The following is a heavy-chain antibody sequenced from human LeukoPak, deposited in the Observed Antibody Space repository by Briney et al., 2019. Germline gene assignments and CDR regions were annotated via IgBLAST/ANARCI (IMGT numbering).Heavy chain of an antibody. V-gene: IGHV1-69*13. J-gene: IGHJ5*02. D-gene: IGHD3-3*01. CDR3: ARGLEWLTRRHTWFDP. Sequence: ASVKVSCKASGGTFSSYAISWVRQAPGQGLEWMGGIIPIFGTANYARKFQGRVTITADESTSTAYMELRSLRSDDTAVYYCARGLEWLTRRHTWFDPWGQGTLVTVSS. CDR1: GGTFSSYA. CDR2: IIPIFGTA.